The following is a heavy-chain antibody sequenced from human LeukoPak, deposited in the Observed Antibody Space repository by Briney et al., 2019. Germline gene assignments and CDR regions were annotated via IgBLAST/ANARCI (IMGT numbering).Heavy chain of an antibody. CDR1: GFTFPTYA. CDR3: ANIGNYDSSGYYYVDY. CDR2: ISGSGGST. V-gene: IGHV3-23*01. J-gene: IGHJ4*02. D-gene: IGHD3-22*01. Sequence: PGGSLRLSCAASGFTFPTYAMSWVRQAPGKGLEWVSAISGSGGSTYYADSVKGRFTISRDNSKNTLYLQMNSLRAEDTAVYYCANIGNYDSSGYYYVDYWGQGTLVTVSS.